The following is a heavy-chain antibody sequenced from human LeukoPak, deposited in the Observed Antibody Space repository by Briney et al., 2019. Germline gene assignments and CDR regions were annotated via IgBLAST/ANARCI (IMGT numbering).Heavy chain of an antibody. CDR1: GYTFTGYY. D-gene: IGHD3-3*01. Sequence: ASVTVSCKASGYTFTGYYMHWVRQAPGQGLEWMGWINPNSGGTNYAQKFQGRVTMTRDASISTAYMELSRLRSDDTAVYYCARVFGSYFDYWGQGTLVTVSS. V-gene: IGHV1-2*02. CDR3: ARVFGSYFDY. CDR2: INPNSGGT. J-gene: IGHJ4*02.